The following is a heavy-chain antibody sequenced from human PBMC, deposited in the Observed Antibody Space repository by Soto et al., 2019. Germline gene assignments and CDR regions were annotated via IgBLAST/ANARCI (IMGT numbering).Heavy chain of an antibody. J-gene: IGHJ6*02. D-gene: IGHD2-21*02. Sequence: SETLSLTCTVSGGSISFDHDHWTWLRQPPGKGLEWIGYVHYSGSVLYNPSLQSRVSISVDTSKNQFSLKLSSVTAADTAVYFCAREDDGGDRDYYGLDVWGQGTTVTVSS. CDR2: VHYSGSV. V-gene: IGHV4-30-4*01. CDR3: AREDDGGDRDYYGLDV. CDR1: GGSISFDHDH.